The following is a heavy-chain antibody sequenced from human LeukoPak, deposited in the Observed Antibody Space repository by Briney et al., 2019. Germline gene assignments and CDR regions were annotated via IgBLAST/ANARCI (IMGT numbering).Heavy chain of an antibody. D-gene: IGHD2/OR15-2a*01. V-gene: IGHV3-23*01. CDR2: ISGSGDNT. CDR3: AKMKGHPLQKYYMDV. CDR1: GFTFSGFA. Sequence: TGGSLRFPCAASGFTFSGFAMSWVRRTPGKGLEWVSGISGSGDNTLYAASVKGRFTISRDNSKNTLYLEMNSLRAEDTAIYYCAKMKGHPLQKYYMDVWGQGTTVTVSS. J-gene: IGHJ6*01.